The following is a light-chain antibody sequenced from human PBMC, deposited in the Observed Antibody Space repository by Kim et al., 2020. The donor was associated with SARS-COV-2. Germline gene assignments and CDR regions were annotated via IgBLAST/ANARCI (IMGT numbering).Light chain of an antibody. CDR2: GAS. CDR3: QQYDDGTPYT. CDR1: QSVNTK. Sequence: EIVMTQSPATLSVSPGERVALSCRASQSVNTKLTWYQQKPGQAPRLLIFGASTRAVSTPARFSGSGSGTDFTLTISSLQPEDFAVYYCQQYDDGTPYTFGQGTKVDIK. J-gene: IGKJ2*01. V-gene: IGKV3-15*01.